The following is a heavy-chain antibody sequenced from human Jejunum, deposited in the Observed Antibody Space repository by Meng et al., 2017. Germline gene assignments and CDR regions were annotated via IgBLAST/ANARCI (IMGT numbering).Heavy chain of an antibody. CDR1: GFSLSSSG. CDR3: ARDRGGAPFDD. CDR2: IWADGNTK. Sequence: GESLKISCAASGFSLSSSGMHWVRQAPGKGLEWVAVIWADGNTKDYPDSVKGRFTISRGSSKNTLYLQMNSLRADDTAVYYCARDRGGAPFDDWGQGTLVTVSS. J-gene: IGHJ4*02. V-gene: IGHV3-33*01. D-gene: IGHD3-10*01.